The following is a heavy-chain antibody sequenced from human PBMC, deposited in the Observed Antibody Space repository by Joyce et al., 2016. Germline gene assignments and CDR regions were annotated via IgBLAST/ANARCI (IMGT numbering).Heavy chain of an antibody. CDR3: AHSFWTGFFKKVWWFDP. J-gene: IGHJ5*02. V-gene: IGHV2-5*02. Sequence: QITLRESGPTLVKPTQTLTLSCTFSGFSLSASGVGVGWFRQPPGKSLEWLATVYWDDDKRYNPSLRNRVTITQDSSRNQVVLTITNMDPMDTATYYCAHSFWTGFFKKVWWFDPWGQGTLVIVSS. CDR1: GFSLSASGVG. D-gene: IGHD3/OR15-3a*01. CDR2: VYWDDDK.